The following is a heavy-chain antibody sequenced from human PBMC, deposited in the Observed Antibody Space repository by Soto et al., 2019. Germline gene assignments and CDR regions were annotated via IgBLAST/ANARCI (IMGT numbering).Heavy chain of an antibody. D-gene: IGHD3-22*01. CDR2: ITGSSNTM. J-gene: IGHJ4*02. CDR3: ASSNGCLDH. CDR1: GFTFSTYS. V-gene: IGHV3-48*04. Sequence: EVQLVESGGGSVQPGGSLRLSCAASGFTFSTYSMNWARQAPGEGLEWLSYITGSSNTMNNVDSVKGRFTSSRDNAKYSLYLQMNSLRVEDTAVSYCASSNGCLDHWGQGILVTVSS.